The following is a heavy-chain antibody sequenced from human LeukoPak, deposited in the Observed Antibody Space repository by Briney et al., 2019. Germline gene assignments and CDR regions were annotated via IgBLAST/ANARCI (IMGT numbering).Heavy chain of an antibody. J-gene: IGHJ3*02. D-gene: IGHD4-17*01. CDR3: ARGTHYGDYHAFDI. V-gene: IGHV4-39*01. Sequence: PSETLSLTCTVSGGSISSSSYYWGWIRQPPGKGLEWIGSIYYSGSTYYNPSLKSRVTISVDTSKNQFSLKLSSVTAADTAVYYCARGTHYGDYHAFDIWGQGTMVTVSS. CDR1: GGSISSSSYY. CDR2: IYYSGST.